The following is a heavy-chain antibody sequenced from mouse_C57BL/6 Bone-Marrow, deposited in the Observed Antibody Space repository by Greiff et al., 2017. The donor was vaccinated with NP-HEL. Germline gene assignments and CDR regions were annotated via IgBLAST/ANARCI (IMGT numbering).Heavy chain of an antibody. J-gene: IGHJ4*01. Sequence: VQLKESGPELVKPGASVKISCKASGYSFTGYYMNWVKQSPEKSLEWIGEINPSTGGTTYNQKFKAKATLTVDKSSSTAYMQLKSLTSEDSAVYYCARHYYDYYYAMDYWGQGTSVTVSS. CDR1: GYSFTGYY. CDR2: INPSTGGT. CDR3: ARHYYDYYYAMDY. V-gene: IGHV1-42*01. D-gene: IGHD2-4*01.